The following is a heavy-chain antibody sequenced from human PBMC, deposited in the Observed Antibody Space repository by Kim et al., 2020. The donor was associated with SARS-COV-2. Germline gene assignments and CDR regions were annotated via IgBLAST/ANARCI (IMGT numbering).Heavy chain of an antibody. D-gene: IGHD3-10*01. J-gene: IGHJ4*02. V-gene: IGHV1-24*01. CDR3: ATLHPRRNTLWFGEYPWVDY. CDR1: GYTLTELS. Sequence: ASVKVSCKVSGYTLTELSMHWVRQAPGKGLEWMGGFDPEDGETIYAQKFQGRVTMTEDTSTDTAYMELSSLRSEDTAVYYCATLHPRRNTLWFGEYPWVDYWGQGTLVTVSS. CDR2: FDPEDGET.